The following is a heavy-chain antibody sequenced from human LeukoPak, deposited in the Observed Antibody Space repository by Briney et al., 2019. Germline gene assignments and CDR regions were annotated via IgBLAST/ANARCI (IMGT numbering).Heavy chain of an antibody. CDR3: ARLPTFYYDSSHYYDY. D-gene: IGHD3-9*01. CDR2: ISGSGPST. CDR1: GFTFSNSW. J-gene: IGHJ4*02. Sequence: GGSLRLSCAASGFTFSNSWMTWVRQAPGKGLEWASSISGSGPSTDYADSVKGRFTISRDKSKNTLYPQMNSLRAEDTAVYYCARLPTFYYDSSHYYDYWGQGTLVTVSS. V-gene: IGHV3-23*01.